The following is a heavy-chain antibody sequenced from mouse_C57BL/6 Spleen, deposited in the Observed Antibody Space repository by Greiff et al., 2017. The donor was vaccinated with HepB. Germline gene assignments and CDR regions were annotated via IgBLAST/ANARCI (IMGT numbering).Heavy chain of an antibody. CDR1: GYTFTSYW. CDR2: IYPGNSDT. V-gene: IGHV1-5*01. CDR3: TRWDDGYYVDAMDY. J-gene: IGHJ4*01. Sequence: VHVKQSGTVLARPGASVKMSCKTSGYTFTSYWMHWVKQRPGQGLEWIGAIYPGNSDTSYNQKFKGKAKLTAVTSASTAYMELSSLTNEDSAVYYCTRWDDGYYVDAMDYWGQGTSVTVSS. D-gene: IGHD2-3*01.